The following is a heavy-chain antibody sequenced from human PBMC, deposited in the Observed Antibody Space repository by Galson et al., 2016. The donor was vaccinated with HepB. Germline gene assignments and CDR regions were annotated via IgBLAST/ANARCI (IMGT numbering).Heavy chain of an antibody. V-gene: IGHV3-74*01. CDR3: ARDLAGAHDY. D-gene: IGHD1-26*01. CDR1: GFILSSYW. CDR2: INDNDGSFT. Sequence: SLSLSCAASGFILSSYWMHWVRQVPGKGLQWVSRINDNDGSFTNYADSVRGRFTISRDNAKNTLYLQMNSLRAEDKAVYNCARDLAGAHDYWGQGTLVTVSS. J-gene: IGHJ4*02.